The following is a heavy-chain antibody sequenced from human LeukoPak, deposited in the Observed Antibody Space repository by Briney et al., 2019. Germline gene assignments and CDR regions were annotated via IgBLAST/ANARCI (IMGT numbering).Heavy chain of an antibody. CDR3: ARGAAAREGDAFDI. CDR2: ISSSGSTI. CDR1: GFTFSSYE. J-gene: IGHJ3*02. Sequence: LSGGSLRLSCAASGFTFSSYEMNWVRQAPGKGLEWVSYISSSGSTIYYADSVKGRFTISRDNAKNSLYLQMNSLRAEDTAVYYCARGAAAREGDAFDIWGQGTMVTVSS. D-gene: IGHD6-13*01. V-gene: IGHV3-48*03.